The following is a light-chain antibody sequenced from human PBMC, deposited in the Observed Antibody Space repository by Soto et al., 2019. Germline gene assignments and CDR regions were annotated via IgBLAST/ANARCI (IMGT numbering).Light chain of an antibody. CDR3: AAWDDSLSVV. J-gene: IGLJ2*01. Sequence: QSVLPQPPSASGTPGQRVTISCSGSISNIGSNYVYWYQQRPGTAPKLLIYRNNQRPSVVPDRFSGSKSGTSASLAISGLRSEDEADYYCAAWDDSLSVVFGGGTKLTVL. CDR1: ISNIGSNY. V-gene: IGLV1-47*01. CDR2: RNN.